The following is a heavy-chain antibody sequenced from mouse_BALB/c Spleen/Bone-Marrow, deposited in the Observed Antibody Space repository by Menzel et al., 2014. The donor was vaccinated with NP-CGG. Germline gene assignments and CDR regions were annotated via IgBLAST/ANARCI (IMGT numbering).Heavy chain of an antibody. CDR3: ARDSNCKDYFDY. D-gene: IGHD2-5*01. CDR1: GYTFTTYY. V-gene: IGHV1-63*02. J-gene: IGHJ2*01. CDR2: IYPGGGYT. Sequence: QVQLQQSGAELVRPGTSVKISCKASGYTFTTYYLGWVKQRPGHGLEWIGDIYPGGGYTNYNEEFKGKATLTADTSSSTAYMQLSGLTSEDSAVYFCARDSNCKDYFDYWGQGTTLTVSS.